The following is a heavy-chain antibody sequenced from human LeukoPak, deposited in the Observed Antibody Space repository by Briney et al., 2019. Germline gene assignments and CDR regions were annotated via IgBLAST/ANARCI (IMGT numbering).Heavy chain of an antibody. D-gene: IGHD2-2*01. CDR3: ARVRRYCSSTSCYSRYYFDY. Sequence: SETLSLTCIVSGGSISSHYWSWIRQPPGKGLEWIGYIYYSGSTNYNPSLKSRVTISVDTSKNQFSLKLSSVTAADTAVYYCARVRRYCSSTSCYSRYYFDYWGQGTLVTVSS. CDR2: IYYSGST. J-gene: IGHJ4*02. V-gene: IGHV4-59*11. CDR1: GGSISSHY.